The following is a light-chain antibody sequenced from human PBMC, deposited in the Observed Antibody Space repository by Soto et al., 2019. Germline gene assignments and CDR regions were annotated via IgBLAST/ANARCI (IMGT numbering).Light chain of an antibody. V-gene: IGLV7-43*01. CDR2: STN. CDR1: SGEVTGDNY. CDR3: LLYYSGAYV. Sequence: QAVVTQAASLTGSPGRTITLTCTATSGEVTGDNYANWFQQNPGQAPRSIIYSTNNKHSGTPTRFSASLPGGKASLTLSGVKPEDEADYYCLLYYSGAYVFGTGTKVTVL. J-gene: IGLJ1*01.